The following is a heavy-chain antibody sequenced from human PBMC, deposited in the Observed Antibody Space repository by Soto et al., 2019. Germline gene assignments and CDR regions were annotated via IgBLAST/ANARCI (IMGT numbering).Heavy chain of an antibody. D-gene: IGHD6-13*01. V-gene: IGHV4-4*03. J-gene: IGHJ3*01. CDR2: IYHNENT. CDR3: AGDPVAASGTAFDV. Sequence: PQKLSLTYAGSGGATSGRHWWVCGLQPQGRPLEWIAEIYHNENTNYNPSLRSRVTISVDKSKNQFSLNLISVTAADTAMYYCAGDPVAASGTAFDVWGQGTMVT. CDR1: GGATSGRHW.